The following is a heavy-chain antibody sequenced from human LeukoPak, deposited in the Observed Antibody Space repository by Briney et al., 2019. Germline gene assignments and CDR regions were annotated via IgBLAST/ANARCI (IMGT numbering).Heavy chain of an antibody. J-gene: IGHJ5*02. CDR1: GGTFSSYA. CDR3: ARDQSGSPIWFDP. Sequence: LVQSGAEVKKPGSLVKVSCKASGGTFSSYAISWVRQAPGQGLEWMGGIIPIFGTANYAQKFQDRVTMTTDTSTSTAYMELRSLRSDDTAVYYCARDQSGSPIWFDPWGQGTLVTVSS. D-gene: IGHD5-12*01. V-gene: IGHV1-69*05. CDR2: IIPIFGTA.